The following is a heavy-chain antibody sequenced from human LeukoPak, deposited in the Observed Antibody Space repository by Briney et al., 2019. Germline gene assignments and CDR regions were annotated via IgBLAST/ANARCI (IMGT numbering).Heavy chain of an antibody. D-gene: IGHD4-11*01. J-gene: IGHJ4*02. CDR3: ARGGYSKRYFDY. Sequence: SGTLSLTCAVSGVSISSGNWWTWVRPPPGKGLEWIGEIYHGGNINYSPSLKSRVTISIDKSKNQLSLNLNSVTAADTAVYYCARGGYSKRYFDYWGQGTLVTVSS. CDR2: IYHGGNI. CDR1: GVSISSGNW. V-gene: IGHV4-4*02.